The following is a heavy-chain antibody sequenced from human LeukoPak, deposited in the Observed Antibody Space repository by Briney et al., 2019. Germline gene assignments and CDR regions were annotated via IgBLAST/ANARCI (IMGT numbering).Heavy chain of an antibody. D-gene: IGHD2-2*01. J-gene: IGHJ6*03. CDR3: ARDLVVVPAAMMGRGYYYYYMDV. CDR1: GGSISSYY. CDR2: IYTSGST. Sequence: PSETLSLTCTVSGGSISSYYWSWIRQPAGKGLEWIGRIYTSGSTNYNPSLKSRVTMSVDTSKNQFSLKLSSVTAADTAVYYCARDLVVVPAAMMGRGYYYYYMDVWGKGTTVTVSS. V-gene: IGHV4-4*07.